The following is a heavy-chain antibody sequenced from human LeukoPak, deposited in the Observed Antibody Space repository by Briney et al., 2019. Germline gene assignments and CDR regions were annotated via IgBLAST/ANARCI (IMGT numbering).Heavy chain of an antibody. D-gene: IGHD1-1*01. Sequence: PGGSLRLSCAASGFTFSSYAMSWVRQAPGKGLEWVSAISGSGRSTYSADSVRGRFTTSRDNSKNILYLQMNNLRGEDTAVYYCAKAGARGNVNWFDSWGQGTLVTVSS. CDR1: GFTFSSYA. V-gene: IGHV3-23*01. CDR3: AKAGARGNVNWFDS. J-gene: IGHJ5*01. CDR2: ISGSGRST.